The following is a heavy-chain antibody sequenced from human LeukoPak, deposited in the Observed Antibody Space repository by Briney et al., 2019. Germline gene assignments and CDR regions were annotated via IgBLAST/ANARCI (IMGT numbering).Heavy chain of an antibody. J-gene: IGHJ4*02. CDR1: GFTFSSYG. CDR3: ARDQFGEDVLRYFDWASGPIDY. CDR2: IWYDGSNK. V-gene: IGHV3-33*01. Sequence: PGRSLRLSCAASGFTFSSYGMHWVRQAPGKGLEWVAVIWYDGSNKYYADSVKGRFTISRDNSKNTLYLQMNSLRAEDTAVYYCARDQFGEDVLRYFDWASGPIDYWGQGTLVTVSS. D-gene: IGHD3-9*01.